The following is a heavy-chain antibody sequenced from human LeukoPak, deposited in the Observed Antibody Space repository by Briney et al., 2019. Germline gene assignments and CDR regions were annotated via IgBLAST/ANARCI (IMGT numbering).Heavy chain of an antibody. CDR2: INPSGGST. V-gene: IGHV1-46*01. CDR3: ARGYSSSWYGDAFDI. J-gene: IGHJ3*02. CDR1: GYTFTSYY. D-gene: IGHD6-13*01. Sequence: ASVKVSCKASGYTFTSYYMHWVRQAPGHGLEWMGIINPSGGSTSYAQKFQGRVTMTRDMSTSTVYMELSSLRSEDTAVYYCARGYSSSWYGDAFDIWGQGTMVTVSS.